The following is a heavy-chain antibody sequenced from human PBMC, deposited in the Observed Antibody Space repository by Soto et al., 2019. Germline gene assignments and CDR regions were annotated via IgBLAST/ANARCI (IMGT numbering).Heavy chain of an antibody. CDR2: VKSKNDGGTT. V-gene: IGHV3-15*07. D-gene: IGHD3-22*01. Sequence: GGCQRRSCAASGFTLSNAWINWVRQAPGKGLEWVGRVKSKNDGGTTDFAAPVKGRFAISRDDSKNMVYLEMNSLQTEDTAIYYCTTDSYITSIIVRFDYWGQGTLVTVSS. CDR3: TTDSYITSIIVRFDY. CDR1: GFTLSNAW. J-gene: IGHJ4*02.